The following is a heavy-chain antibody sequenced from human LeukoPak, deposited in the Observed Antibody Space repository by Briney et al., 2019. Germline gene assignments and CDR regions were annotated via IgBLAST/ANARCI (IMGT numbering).Heavy chain of an antibody. Sequence: SETLSLTCTVSGGSISSGNYYWSWIRQPAGKGLEWIGRIYTSGSTNYNPSLKSRVTVSVDTSKNQFSLKLSSVTAADTAVYYCARNIPARPQDYWGQGTLVTVSS. J-gene: IGHJ4*02. D-gene: IGHD6-6*01. V-gene: IGHV4-61*02. CDR1: GGSISSGNYY. CDR3: ARNIPARPQDY. CDR2: IYTSGST.